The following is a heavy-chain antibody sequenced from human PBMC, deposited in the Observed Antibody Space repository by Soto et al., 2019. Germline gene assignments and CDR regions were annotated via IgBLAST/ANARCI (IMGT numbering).Heavy chain of an antibody. V-gene: IGHV3-23*01. D-gene: IGHD2-15*01. CDR3: AKESPNAVVVAAGIFGS. J-gene: IGHJ5*02. Sequence: QAGGSLRLSCAASGFTFSTYAMSWVRQSPGKGLEWVSSITSGGRTFYADSVKGRFTISRDNSKNTLYLQMNNLRAEDTAIYYSAKESPNAVVVAAGIFGSWGQGTLVTVSS. CDR2: ITSGGRT. CDR1: GFTFSTYA.